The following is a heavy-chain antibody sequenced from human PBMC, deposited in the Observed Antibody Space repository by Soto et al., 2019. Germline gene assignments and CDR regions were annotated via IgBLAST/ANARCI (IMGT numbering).Heavy chain of an antibody. J-gene: IGHJ3*02. CDR3: AKDRITMIVVVITDAFDI. CDR1: GFTFSSYA. CDR2: ISGSGGST. Sequence: PGGSLRLSCAASGFTFSSYAMSWVRQAPGKGLEWVSAISGSGGSTYYADSMKGRFTISRDNSKNTLYLQMNSLRAEDTAVYYCAKDRITMIVVVITDAFDIWGQGTMVTVSS. D-gene: IGHD3-22*01. V-gene: IGHV3-23*01.